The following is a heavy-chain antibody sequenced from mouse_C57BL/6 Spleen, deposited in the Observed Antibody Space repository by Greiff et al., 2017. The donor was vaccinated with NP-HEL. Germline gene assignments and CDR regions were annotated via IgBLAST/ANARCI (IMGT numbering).Heavy chain of an antibody. D-gene: IGHD1-1*02. Sequence: VQLQQSGAELVKPGASVKLSCTASGFNIKDYYMHWVKQRTEQGLEWIGRIDPEDGETKYAPQFQGKATITANTSSNTAYLQLSSLTSEDTAVYYCARDYFFAYGGQGTLVTVSA. CDR3: ARDYFFAY. V-gene: IGHV14-2*01. CDR2: IDPEDGET. J-gene: IGHJ3*01. CDR1: GFNIKDYY.